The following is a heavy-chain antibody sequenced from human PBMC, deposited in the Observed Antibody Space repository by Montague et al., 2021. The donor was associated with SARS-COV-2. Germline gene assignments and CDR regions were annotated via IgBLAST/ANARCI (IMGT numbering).Heavy chain of an antibody. Sequence: SETLSLTCAVPGGSINNYFWAWIRQTPEKGLEWTASVYNDENTNSHPSLKSRLTMSIDTSKRQLSLNLNSVTAADTAVYYCARGRTRVGQLSYFDYWGQGILVTVSS. D-gene: IGHD2-2*01. CDR2: VYNDENT. CDR1: GGSINNYF. V-gene: IGHV4-59*13. CDR3: ARGRTRVGQLSYFDY. J-gene: IGHJ4*02.